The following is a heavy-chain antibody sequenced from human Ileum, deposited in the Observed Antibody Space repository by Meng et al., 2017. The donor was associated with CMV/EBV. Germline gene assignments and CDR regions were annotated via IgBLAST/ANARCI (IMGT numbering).Heavy chain of an antibody. CDR3: ARGWALGS. Sequence: SETLSLTCAISRDSVSSNNAAWNWIRQSPSRGLEWLGRAYYRSKWFIDYAESVESRIIISPDTSKNQFSLQLNSVTPEDTAVYYCARGWALGSWGQGTLVTVSS. CDR2: AYYRSKWFI. V-gene: IGHV6-1*01. CDR1: RDSVSSNNAA. J-gene: IGHJ4*02. D-gene: IGHD1-26*01.